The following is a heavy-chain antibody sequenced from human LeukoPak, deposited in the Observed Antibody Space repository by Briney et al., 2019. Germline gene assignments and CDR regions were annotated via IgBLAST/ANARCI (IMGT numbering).Heavy chain of an antibody. CDR1: GFIFSNYG. V-gene: IGHV3-23*01. CDR3: AKDRGAAAGTHYFDY. D-gene: IGHD6-13*01. Sequence: GGSLRLSCAASGFIFSNYGMNWVRQAPGKGLEWVAAISASGSATSYADSVRGRFTISRDNSKSTTYLQMNSLRAEDTALYYCAKDRGAAAGTHYFDYWGQGTLVTVSS. CDR2: ISASGSAT. J-gene: IGHJ4*02.